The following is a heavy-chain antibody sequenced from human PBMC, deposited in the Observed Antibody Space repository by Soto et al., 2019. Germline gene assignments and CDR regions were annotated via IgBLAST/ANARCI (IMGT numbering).Heavy chain of an antibody. CDR2: INPNSGDT. D-gene: IGHD1-26*01. J-gene: IGHJ6*02. Sequence: GXSVKVSCKASGYTFTCYYVHWVRQAPGQGLEWMGWINPNSGDTYLAQRFQGRVTMNRDTSIGTAYMELRGLTSDDTAEYYCAKGGAIVAAGTRVYLYNAMDVWGQGPTVTVSS. CDR3: AKGGAIVAAGTRVYLYNAMDV. V-gene: IGHV1-2*02. CDR1: GYTFTCYY.